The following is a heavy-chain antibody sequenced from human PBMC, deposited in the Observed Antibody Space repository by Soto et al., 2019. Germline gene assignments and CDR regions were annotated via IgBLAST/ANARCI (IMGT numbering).Heavy chain of an antibody. CDR1: GFTFSSYA. CDR2: ISGSGGST. CDR3: AKGIDLITDCSSTSCYDHDAFDI. V-gene: IGHV3-23*01. D-gene: IGHD2-2*01. J-gene: IGHJ3*02. Sequence: GGSLRLSCAASGFTFSSYAMSWVRQAPGKGLEWVSAISGSGGSTYYADSVKGRFTISRDNSKNTLYLQMNSLRAEDTAVYYCAKGIDLITDCSSTSCYDHDAFDIWGQGTMVTVSS.